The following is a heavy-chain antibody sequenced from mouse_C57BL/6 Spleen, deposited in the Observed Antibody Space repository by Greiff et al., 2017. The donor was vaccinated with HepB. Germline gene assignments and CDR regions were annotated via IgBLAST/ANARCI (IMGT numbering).Heavy chain of an antibody. V-gene: IGHV5-6*01. Sequence: EVQRVESGGDLVKPGGSLKLSCAASGFTFSSYGMSWVRQTPDKRLEWVATIRSGGSYTYYPDSVKGRFTISRDNAKNTLYLQMSSLKSEDTAMYYCARHANVVARAYYAMDYWGQGTSVTVSS. CDR3: ARHANVVARAYYAMDY. J-gene: IGHJ4*01. D-gene: IGHD1-3*01. CDR2: IRSGGSYT. CDR1: GFTFSSYG.